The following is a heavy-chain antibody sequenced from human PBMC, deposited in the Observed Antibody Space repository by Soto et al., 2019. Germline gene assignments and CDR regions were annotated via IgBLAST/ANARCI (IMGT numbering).Heavy chain of an antibody. J-gene: IGHJ4*02. D-gene: IGHD5-18*01. CDR2: IIPIFGTA. CDR1: GVTFSSYA. CDR3: ARGSADTAMVQFDY. V-gene: IGHV1-69*13. Sequence: ASVKVSCKASGVTFSSYAINWVRQAPGQGLEWMGGIIPIFGTANYAQKFQGRVTITADESTSTAYMELSSLRSEDTAVYYCARGSADTAMVQFDYWGQGTLVTVSS.